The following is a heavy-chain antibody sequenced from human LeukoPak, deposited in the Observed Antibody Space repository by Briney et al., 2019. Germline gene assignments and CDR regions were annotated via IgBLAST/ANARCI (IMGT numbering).Heavy chain of an antibody. CDR1: GGSISSGGYC. Sequence: SQTLSLTCAVSGGSISSGGYCWSWIRQPPGKGLEWLGYIYHSGSTYYNPSLKSRVTISVDRSKNQFSLKLSSVTAADTAVYYCASAYYYDGSGAFDYGGQGTLVTVSS. V-gene: IGHV4-30-2*01. CDR2: IYHSGST. CDR3: ASAYYYDGSGAFDY. J-gene: IGHJ4*02. D-gene: IGHD3-22*01.